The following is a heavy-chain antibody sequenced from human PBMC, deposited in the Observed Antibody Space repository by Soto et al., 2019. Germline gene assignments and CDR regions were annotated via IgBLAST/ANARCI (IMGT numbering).Heavy chain of an antibody. CDR1: GFTFSMYS. J-gene: IGHJ5*02. CDR2: ISRSGTDI. V-gene: IGHV3-21*01. Sequence: EVQLVESGGGLVRPGGSLRLSCAASGFTFSMYSMNWVRQAPGKGLEWVSSISRSGTDIDYTDSVKGRFTISRDNARNSLFLQMNSLRAEDTAIYYCARAPHLSEPAPTSWGQGTLVTVSS. CDR3: ARAPHLSEPAPTS. D-gene: IGHD2-2*01.